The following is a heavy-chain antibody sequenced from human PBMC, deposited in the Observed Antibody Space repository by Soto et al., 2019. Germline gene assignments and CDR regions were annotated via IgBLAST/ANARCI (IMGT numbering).Heavy chain of an antibody. CDR2: IYYSGST. CDR3: ARLDIVVVVAATTRAGTGGMDA. D-gene: IGHD2-15*01. Sequence: SETLSLTCTVSGGSISSYYWSWIRQPPGKGLEWIGYIYYSGSTNYNPSLKSRVTISVDTSKNLFSLKLSSVTAADTAVYYCARLDIVVVVAATTRAGTGGMDAWGQGTTVTVSS. CDR1: GGSISSYY. J-gene: IGHJ6*02. V-gene: IGHV4-59*01.